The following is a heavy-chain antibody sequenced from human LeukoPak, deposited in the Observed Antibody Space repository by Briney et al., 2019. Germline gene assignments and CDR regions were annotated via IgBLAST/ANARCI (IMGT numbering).Heavy chain of an antibody. J-gene: IGHJ4*02. D-gene: IGHD2-21*02. CDR2: IYSGGST. Sequence: GGSLRLSCEAFTFIFSEYAMSWVRQAPGKGLEWVSVIYSGGSTYYADSVEGRFTVSRDNSKNTLYLEMKSLRADDTAVYYCARVPGTSSIVVVTVGFDYWGQGTLVTVSS. CDR1: TFIFSEYA. CDR3: ARVPGTSSIVVVTVGFDY. V-gene: IGHV3-53*01.